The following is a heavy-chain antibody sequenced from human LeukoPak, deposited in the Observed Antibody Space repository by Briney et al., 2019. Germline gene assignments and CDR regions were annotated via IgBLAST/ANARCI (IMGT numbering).Heavy chain of an antibody. CDR1: GGSISSSSYY. CDR3: ARTKAYSGSGSYYNSSDYYYMDV. Sequence: SETLSLTCTVSGGSISSSSYYWGWIRQPPGKGLEWFGSIYYSGSTYYNPSLKSRVTISVDTSKNNFSLKLSSVTAADTAVYYCARTKAYSGSGSYYNSSDYYYMDVWGKGTTVTISS. CDR2: IYYSGST. J-gene: IGHJ6*03. V-gene: IGHV4-39*07. D-gene: IGHD3-10*01.